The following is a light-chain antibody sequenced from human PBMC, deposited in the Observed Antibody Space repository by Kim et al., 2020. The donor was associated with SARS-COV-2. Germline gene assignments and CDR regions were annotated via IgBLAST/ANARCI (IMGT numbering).Light chain of an antibody. Sequence: ASVGDRVTITCRASQGISNSVAWYQQKPGKGPKVLIYDASTLQSGVPSRFSGSGSGTDFTLTISSLQPEDVATYYCQKYNSAPWTLGQGTKVDIK. CDR2: DAS. CDR3: QKYNSAPWT. J-gene: IGKJ1*01. CDR1: QGISNS. V-gene: IGKV1-27*01.